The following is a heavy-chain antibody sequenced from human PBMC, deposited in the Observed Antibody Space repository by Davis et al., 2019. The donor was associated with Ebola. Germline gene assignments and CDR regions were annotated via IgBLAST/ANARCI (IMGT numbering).Heavy chain of an antibody. V-gene: IGHV1-18*01. J-gene: IGHJ3*02. D-gene: IGHD2-2*01. Sequence: NYAQKLQGRVTMTTDTSTSTAYMELSSLRSEDTAVYYCARGVVPAKTLSAWEAFDIWGQGTMVTVSS. CDR3: ARGVVPAKTLSAWEAFDI.